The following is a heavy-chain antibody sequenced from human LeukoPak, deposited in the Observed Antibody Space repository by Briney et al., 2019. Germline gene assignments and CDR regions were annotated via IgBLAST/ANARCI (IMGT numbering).Heavy chain of an antibody. CDR3: ARLRLGVREGKYAFDI. CDR1: GYSFTSYG. J-gene: IGHJ3*02. Sequence: GAAVTVSRKASGYSFTSYGISLVRQAPAQGRDGMGWINAYNGNTNYAQKIQGRVTMTTDTSTSTAYMELRSLRSDDTAVYYWARLRLGVREGKYAFDIWGQGTMATVSS. D-gene: IGHD3-3*01. CDR2: INAYNGNT. V-gene: IGHV1-18*01.